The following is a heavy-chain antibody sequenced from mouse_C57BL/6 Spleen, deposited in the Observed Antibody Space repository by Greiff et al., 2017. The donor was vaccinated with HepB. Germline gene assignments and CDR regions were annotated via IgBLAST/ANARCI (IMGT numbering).Heavy chain of an antibody. CDR3: ARRIYDGYYAWFAY. V-gene: IGHV1-54*01. J-gene: IGHJ3*01. CDR2: INHGSGGT. CDR1: GYAFTNYL. Sequence: VQLQQSGAELVRPGTSVKVSCKASGYAFTNYLIEWVKQRPGQGLEWIGVINHGSGGTNYNEKFKGKATLTADKSSSTAYMQLSSLTSEDSAVYFCARRIYDGYYAWFAYWGQGTLVTVSA. D-gene: IGHD2-3*01.